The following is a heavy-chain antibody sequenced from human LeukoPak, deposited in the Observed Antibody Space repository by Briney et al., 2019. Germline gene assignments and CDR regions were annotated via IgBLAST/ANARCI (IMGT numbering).Heavy chain of an antibody. D-gene: IGHD3-16*01. CDR1: GYIFKVVS. CDR2: SDPENGKT. CDR3: AIDTVYYDPPSY. Sequence: ASVKLSCKVAGYIFKVVSFDWGRDRPGQGLELMGGSDPENGKTVYAQNFQGRVTMTEDTSTDTAYMELTSLTSDDTAIYYCAIDTVYYDPPSYWGQGTLVTVSS. J-gene: IGHJ4*01. V-gene: IGHV1-24*01.